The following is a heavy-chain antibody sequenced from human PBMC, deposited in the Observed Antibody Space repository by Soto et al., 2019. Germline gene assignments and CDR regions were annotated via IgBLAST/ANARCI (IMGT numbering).Heavy chain of an antibody. CDR3: AKASSYYDFWSGYYHNWFDP. CDR2: ISGSGGST. J-gene: IGHJ5*02. D-gene: IGHD3-3*01. Sequence: LRLSCAASGFTFSSYAMSWVRQAPGKGLEWVSAISGSGGSTYYADSVKGRFTISRDNSKNTLYLQMNSLRAEDTAVYYCAKASSYYDFWSGYYHNWFDPWGQGTLVTVSS. V-gene: IGHV3-23*01. CDR1: GFTFSSYA.